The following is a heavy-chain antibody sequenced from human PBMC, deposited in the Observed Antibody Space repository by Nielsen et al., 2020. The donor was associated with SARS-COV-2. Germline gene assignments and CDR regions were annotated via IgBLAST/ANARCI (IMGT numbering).Heavy chain of an antibody. V-gene: IGHV3-23*01. CDR2: VSASGGST. CDR3: AKDGVVRGDALDL. J-gene: IGHJ3*01. CDR1: GFTFNIYA. Sequence: GESLKISCAASGFTFNIYAMAWVRRAPGRGLQWVTGVSASGGSTYYTDSVKGRFSISRDNSKNTLFLQMHSLRVEDTAPYYCAKDGVVRGDALDLWGQGTMVTVSS. D-gene: IGHD3-10*01.